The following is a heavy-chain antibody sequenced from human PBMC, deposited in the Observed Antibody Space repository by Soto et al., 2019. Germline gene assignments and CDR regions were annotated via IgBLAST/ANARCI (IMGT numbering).Heavy chain of an antibody. J-gene: IGHJ4*02. CDR1: GFTFGDYA. D-gene: IGHD3-16*02. Sequence: RLSCTASGFTFGDYAMIWFRQAPGKGLEWVGFITSKAYGGTTEYAATVKGRFTISRDDSKSIAYLQMNSLKTDDTAVYYCSRVPPNNRWAPLDYWGQGTLVTVSS. CDR2: ITSKAYGGTT. CDR3: SRVPPNNRWAPLDY. V-gene: IGHV3-49*03.